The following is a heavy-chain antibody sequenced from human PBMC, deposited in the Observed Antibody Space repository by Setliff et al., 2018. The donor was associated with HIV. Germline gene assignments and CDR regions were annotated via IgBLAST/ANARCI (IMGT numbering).Heavy chain of an antibody. J-gene: IGHJ4*02. Sequence: SETLSLTCAVSGYSISSGYYWGWIRQPPGKGLEWIGSIYHSGSTYYNPSLKSRVTISVDTSKNQLFLKLSSVTAADTAVYYCARGANYYESNGYYDYWGQGTLVTVSS. D-gene: IGHD3-22*01. CDR2: IYHSGST. V-gene: IGHV4-38-2*01. CDR3: ARGANYYESNGYYDY. CDR1: GYSISSGYY.